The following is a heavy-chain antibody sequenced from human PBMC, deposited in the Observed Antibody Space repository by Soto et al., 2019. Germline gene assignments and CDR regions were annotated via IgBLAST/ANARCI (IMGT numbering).Heavy chain of an antibody. CDR3: ARGGTFAYDTSGYSVY. Sequence: QVHLVQSGAEVKKLGASVKVSCKTSGYTFSAYYMHWVRQAPGQGLEWRGWINPKSGGTLYAQKFQGRVTMTRDTSISTAYMELSRLRSDDTAVYYCARGGTFAYDTSGYSVYWGQGTLFTVSS. J-gene: IGHJ4*02. V-gene: IGHV1-2*02. CDR1: GYTFSAYY. D-gene: IGHD3-22*01. CDR2: INPKSGGT.